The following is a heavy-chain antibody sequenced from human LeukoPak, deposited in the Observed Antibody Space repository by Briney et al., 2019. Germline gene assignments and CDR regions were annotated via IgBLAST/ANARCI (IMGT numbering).Heavy chain of an antibody. CDR2: IKQDGSEK. CDR3: ARVNSDYDFWSGYYNGDAFDI. D-gene: IGHD3-3*01. Sequence: GGSLRLSCAASGFTFSSYWMSWVRQAPGKGLEWVANIKQDGSEKYYVDSVKGRFTISRDNAKNSLYLQMNSLRAEDTAVYYCARVNSDYDFWSGYYNGDAFDIWGQGTMVTVSS. J-gene: IGHJ3*02. V-gene: IGHV3-7*01. CDR1: GFTFSSYW.